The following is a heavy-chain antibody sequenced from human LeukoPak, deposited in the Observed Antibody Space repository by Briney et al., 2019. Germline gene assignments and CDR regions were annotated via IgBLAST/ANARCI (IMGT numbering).Heavy chain of an antibody. CDR2: ISGSGGST. CDR1: GFTFSSYA. Sequence: EGSLRLSCAASGFTFSSYAMSWVPQAPRKGLEWVSAISGSGGSTYYADSEKGRFTISRDNSKNTLYLQMNSLRAEDTAVYYCARGYSGYDYFDYWGQGTLVTVSS. J-gene: IGHJ4*02. CDR3: ARGYSGYDYFDY. V-gene: IGHV3-23*01. D-gene: IGHD5-12*01.